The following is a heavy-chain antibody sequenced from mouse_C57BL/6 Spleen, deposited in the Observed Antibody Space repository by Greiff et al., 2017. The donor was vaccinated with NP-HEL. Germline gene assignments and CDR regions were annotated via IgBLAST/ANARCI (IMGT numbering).Heavy chain of an antibody. J-gene: IGHJ4*01. CDR3: AREVGPGVELEGNAMDY. CDR2: IDPSDSYT. D-gene: IGHD3-3*01. Sequence: QVQLQQPGAELVMPGASVKLSCKASGYTFTSYWMHWVKQRPGQGLEWIGEIDPSDSYTNYNQKFKGKSTLTVDKSSSTAYMQLSSLTSEDSAVYYCAREVGPGVELEGNAMDYWGQGTSVTVSS. CDR1: GYTFTSYW. V-gene: IGHV1-69*01.